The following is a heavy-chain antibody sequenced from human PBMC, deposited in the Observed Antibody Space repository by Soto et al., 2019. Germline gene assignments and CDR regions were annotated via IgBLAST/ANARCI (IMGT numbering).Heavy chain of an antibody. Sequence: ASETLSLTCAVYGGSFSGYYWSWIRQPPGKGLEWIGEINHSGSTNYNPSLKSRVTISVDTSKNQFSLKLSSVTAADTAVYYCARVGIVLDYWGQGTLVTVSS. D-gene: IGHD2-15*01. V-gene: IGHV4-34*01. CDR3: ARVGIVLDY. CDR2: INHSGST. CDR1: GGSFSGYY. J-gene: IGHJ4*02.